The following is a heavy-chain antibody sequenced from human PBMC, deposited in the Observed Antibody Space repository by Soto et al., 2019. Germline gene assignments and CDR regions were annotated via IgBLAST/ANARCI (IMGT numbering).Heavy chain of an antibody. CDR1: GFTFSSYA. V-gene: IGHV3-7*01. CDR2: INQDGSEK. J-gene: IGHJ4*02. Sequence: GGSLRLSCAASGFTFSSYAMSWVRQAPGKGLEWVANINQDGSEKYYVDSVRGRFTISRDNAKNSLYLQMNSLRAEDTAVYYCARARGYSYGSEFDYWGQGTLVTVSS. D-gene: IGHD5-18*01. CDR3: ARARGYSYGSEFDY.